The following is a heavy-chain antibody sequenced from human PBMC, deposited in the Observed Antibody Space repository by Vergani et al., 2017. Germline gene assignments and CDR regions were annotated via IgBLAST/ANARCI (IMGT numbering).Heavy chain of an antibody. J-gene: IGHJ5*02. D-gene: IGHD2-2*03. Sequence: EVQLLESGGGLVQPGGSLRLSCAAPGFTSSSYAMSWVGQAQGKGLYWVAAISGSGGSTYYADSVKGRFTISRDNSKNTLYLQMNSLRAEDTAVYYCAKVGGYCSSTSCAPPGWFDPWGEGTLVTVSS. CDR3: AKVGGYCSSTSCAPPGWFDP. CDR2: ISGSGGST. V-gene: IGHV3-23*01. CDR1: GFTSSSYA.